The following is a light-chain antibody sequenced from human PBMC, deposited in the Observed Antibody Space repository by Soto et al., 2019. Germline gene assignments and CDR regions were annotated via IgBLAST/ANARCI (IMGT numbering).Light chain of an antibody. J-gene: IGKJ5*01. CDR2: GAS. CDR1: QSVTANS. V-gene: IGKV3-20*01. CDR3: QQYGGSPRT. Sequence: EIVLTQFPGTLSLSPGERATLSCRASQSVTANSLAWYQQKLGRAPRVLIYGASNRATGIPDRFSGSGSGTDFNLTITRLEPEDFAVYFCQQYGGSPRTFGQGTRLEIK.